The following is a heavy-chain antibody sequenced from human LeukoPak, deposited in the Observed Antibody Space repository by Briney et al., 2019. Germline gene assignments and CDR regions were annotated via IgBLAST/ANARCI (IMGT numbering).Heavy chain of an antibody. CDR1: GASISSGLYY. D-gene: IGHD3-3*01. Sequence: PSETLSLTCTVSGASISSGLYYWNWFRQPPGKGLEWIGEINHSGSTNYNPSLKSRVTISVDTSKNQFSLKLSSVTAADTAVYYCARGRGYYDFWSGYSNWFDPWGQGTLVTVSS. CDR3: ARGRGYYDFWSGYSNWFDP. CDR2: INHSGST. J-gene: IGHJ5*02. V-gene: IGHV4-39*07.